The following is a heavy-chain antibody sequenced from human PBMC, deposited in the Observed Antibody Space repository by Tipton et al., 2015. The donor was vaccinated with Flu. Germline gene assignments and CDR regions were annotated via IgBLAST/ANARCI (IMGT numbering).Heavy chain of an antibody. Sequence: SLRLSCVASGFTIDSYELNWVRQAPGKGLEWLSYITGGGETIYYADSVGGRFTISRDNAKNTLFLQMDSLRAEDTAVYYCASAAVGGWGQGTLVTVSS. V-gene: IGHV3-48*03. CDR1: GFTIDSYE. D-gene: IGHD6-19*01. CDR2: ITGGGETI. CDR3: ASAAVGG. J-gene: IGHJ4*02.